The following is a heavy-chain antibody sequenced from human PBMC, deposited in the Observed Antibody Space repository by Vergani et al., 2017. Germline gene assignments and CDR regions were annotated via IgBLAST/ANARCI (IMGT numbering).Heavy chain of an antibody. CDR3: AKREAGFAFHI. Sequence: QVQLVESGGGVVQPGGSLRLSCAASGFTFSSYGIHWGRQAPGKGLEWVAFIRYDGSNKYYADSVKGRFTTSRDNSKNTLFLQMNSLRAEDTAMYYCAKREAGFAFHIWGKGTMVTVSS. CDR1: GFTFSSYG. V-gene: IGHV3-30*02. CDR2: IRYDGSNK. J-gene: IGHJ3*02. D-gene: IGHD1-26*01.